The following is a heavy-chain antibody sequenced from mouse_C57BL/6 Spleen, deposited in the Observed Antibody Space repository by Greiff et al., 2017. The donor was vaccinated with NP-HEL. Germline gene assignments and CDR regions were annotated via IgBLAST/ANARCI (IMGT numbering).Heavy chain of an antibody. CDR2: IDPETGGT. D-gene: IGHD3-2*02. J-gene: IGHJ3*01. CDR3: TRGGVSSGPFAD. V-gene: IGHV1-15*01. Sequence: VQLVESGAELVRPGASVTLSCKASGYTFTDYEMHWVKQTPVHGLGWIGAIDPETGGTAYNQKFKGKAILTADKSSSTAYMELRSLTSEDSAVYYCTRGGVSSGPFADWGQGTLVTVSA. CDR1: GYTFTDYE.